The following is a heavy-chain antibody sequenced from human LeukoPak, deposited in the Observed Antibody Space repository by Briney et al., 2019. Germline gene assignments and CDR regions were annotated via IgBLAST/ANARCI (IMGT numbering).Heavy chain of an antibody. CDR2: ISGSGGST. CDR1: GFTFSSYA. D-gene: IGHD2-15*01. Sequence: PGGSLRLSCVASGFTFSSYAMSWVRQAPGKGLEWVSAISGSGGSTYYADSVKGRFTISRDNSKNTLYLQMNSLRAEDTAVYYCAKIEGGYCSGGSCYLQGYGMDVWGQGTTVTVSS. CDR3: AKIEGGYCSGGSCYLQGYGMDV. J-gene: IGHJ6*02. V-gene: IGHV3-23*01.